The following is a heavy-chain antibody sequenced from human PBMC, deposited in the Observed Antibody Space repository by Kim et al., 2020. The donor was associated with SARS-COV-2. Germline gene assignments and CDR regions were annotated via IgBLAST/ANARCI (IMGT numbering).Heavy chain of an antibody. CDR2: T. CDR3: ARRINGGYFDY. J-gene: IGHJ4*02. D-gene: IGHD3-10*01. Sequence: TRASPSFQGQVTISADKSISTAYLQWSSLKASDTAMYYCARRINGGYFDYWGQGTLVTVSS. V-gene: IGHV5-51*01.